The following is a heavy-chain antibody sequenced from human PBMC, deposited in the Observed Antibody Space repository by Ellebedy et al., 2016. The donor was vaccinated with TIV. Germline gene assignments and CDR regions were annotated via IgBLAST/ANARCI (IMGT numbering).Heavy chain of an antibody. CDR2: INPSGTTT. V-gene: IGHV1-46*01. D-gene: IGHD6-19*01. CDR1: GFTFTSYY. Sequence: AASVKVSCKASGFTFTSYYMHWVRQPPGQGLEWMGIINPSGTTTSYAQKFQGRVTMTRDTSTSTLYMGLSSLRSEETAVYYCARDVSLEYSSCWSSWWLDPWGQGTLVTVSS. J-gene: IGHJ5*02. CDR3: ARDVSLEYSSCWSSWWLDP.